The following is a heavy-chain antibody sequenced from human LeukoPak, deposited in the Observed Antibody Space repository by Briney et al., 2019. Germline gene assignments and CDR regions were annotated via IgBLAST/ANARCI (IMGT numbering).Heavy chain of an antibody. CDR1: GGSISSSSYY. J-gene: IGHJ6*03. V-gene: IGHV4-39*02. Sequence: SETLSLTCSVSGGSISSSSYYWDWIRQPPGKGLEWIGSVFYSGSTNYNPSLKGRVTISLDTSKNHFSLNLSSVTAADTAVYYCARPRKHDYYDMDVWGKGTTVTVSS. CDR3: ARPRKHDYYDMDV. CDR2: VFYSGST.